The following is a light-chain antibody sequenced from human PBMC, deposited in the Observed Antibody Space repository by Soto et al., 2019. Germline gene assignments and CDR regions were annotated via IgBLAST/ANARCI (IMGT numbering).Light chain of an antibody. Sequence: QSVLTQPASVSGSPGQSITISCTGGISDVGGYNYVSWYQQYPGKAPKLMIYDVSNRPSGISNRFSGSKSGNTASLTISGLQAEDEADYYCNSYTSISGLYVFGTGTQLTVL. J-gene: IGLJ1*01. V-gene: IGLV2-14*01. CDR2: DVS. CDR3: NSYTSISGLYV. CDR1: ISDVGGYNY.